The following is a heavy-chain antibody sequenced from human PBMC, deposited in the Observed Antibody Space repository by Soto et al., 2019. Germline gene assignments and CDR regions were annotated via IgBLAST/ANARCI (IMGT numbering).Heavy chain of an antibody. Sequence: GGSLRLSCAASGFTFSSYAMSWVRQAPGKGLEWVSAISGSGGSTYYADSVKGRFTISRDNSKNTLYLQMNSLRAEDTAVYYCAKLVMITFGGVIVIPGSNRDDAFDIWGQGTMVTVSS. CDR2: ISGSGGST. D-gene: IGHD3-16*02. V-gene: IGHV3-23*01. CDR1: GFTFSSYA. CDR3: AKLVMITFGGVIVIPGSNRDDAFDI. J-gene: IGHJ3*02.